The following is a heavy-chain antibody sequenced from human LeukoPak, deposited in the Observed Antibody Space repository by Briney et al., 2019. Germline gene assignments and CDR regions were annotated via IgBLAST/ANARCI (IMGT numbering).Heavy chain of an antibody. CDR3: ARDHGDDTFDI. CDR2: INSNRGGT. D-gene: IGHD3-3*01. V-gene: IGHV1-2*02. CDR1: GYTFTNYY. Sequence: ASVKVSCKASGYTFTNYYIHWVRQAPGQGLEWMGWINSNRGGTNYAQKFQGRVTMTRDTSISTAYMELRSVRSDDTAVYYCARDHGDDTFDIWGPGTMVTVSS. J-gene: IGHJ3*02.